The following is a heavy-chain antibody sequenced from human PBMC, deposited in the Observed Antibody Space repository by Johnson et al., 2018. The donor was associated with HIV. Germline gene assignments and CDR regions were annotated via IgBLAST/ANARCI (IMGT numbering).Heavy chain of an antibody. CDR2: IYSGGST. CDR1: GFTVSSNY. Sequence: EVQLVESGGGLVQPGGYLRLSCAASGFTVSSNYMSWVRQAPGKGLEWVSVIYSGGSTYYADSVKGRFTISRDNSKNTLYLQMNSLRAEDTAVYYCARDRGNWAWVAFDIWGQGTMVTVSS. V-gene: IGHV3-66*02. D-gene: IGHD1-1*01. J-gene: IGHJ3*02. CDR3: ARDRGNWAWVAFDI.